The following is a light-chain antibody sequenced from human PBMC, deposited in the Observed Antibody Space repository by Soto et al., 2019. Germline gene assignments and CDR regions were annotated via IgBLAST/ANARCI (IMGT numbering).Light chain of an antibody. V-gene: IGKV1-39*01. Sequence: DIPMTQSPSSLFASVGDRVTITCRASQSISAYLNWYQQRPGKAPSLLIYAATRLHSGVPSRFSGSGSGTVFTLTISSLQPEDFATYYCQRSYRSISFGQGTRLEMK. J-gene: IGKJ5*01. CDR2: AAT. CDR3: QRSYRSIS. CDR1: QSISAY.